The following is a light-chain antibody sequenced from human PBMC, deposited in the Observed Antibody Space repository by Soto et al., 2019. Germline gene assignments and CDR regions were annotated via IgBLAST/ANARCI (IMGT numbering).Light chain of an antibody. CDR3: QQRSNWPRT. J-gene: IGKJ1*01. Sequence: ETVLTQSPATLSLSPGERATLSCRASQTVSPYLAWYQQKPGQAPRLLIYDVSIRATGIPARFSGSGSGTDFTLTISGLEPEDFAVYYCQQRSNWPRTFDQGTKVEIK. CDR2: DVS. V-gene: IGKV3-11*01. CDR1: QTVSPY.